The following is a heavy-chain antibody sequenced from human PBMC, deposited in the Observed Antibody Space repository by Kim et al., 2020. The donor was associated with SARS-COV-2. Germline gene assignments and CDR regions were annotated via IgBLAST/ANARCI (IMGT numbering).Heavy chain of an antibody. CDR3: ARLTYGSGGYGKDY. CDR1: GFTFSSFS. V-gene: IGHV3-21*01. CDR2: ITNSSTYI. D-gene: IGHD3-10*01. J-gene: IGHJ4*01. Sequence: GGSLRLSCAASGFTFSSFSMNWVRQAPGKGLEWVASITNSSTYIYYADSVKGRFTISRDNAKNALYLQMNSLRAEDTAVYYCARLTYGSGGYGKDYWGQGTLVTVSS.